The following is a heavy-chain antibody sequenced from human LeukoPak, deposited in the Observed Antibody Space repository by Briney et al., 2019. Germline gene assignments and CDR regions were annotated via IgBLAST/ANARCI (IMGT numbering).Heavy chain of an antibody. J-gene: IGHJ4*02. CDR3: VRDFRSADY. V-gene: IGHV3-74*01. CDR1: GFIFSFYC. CDR2: ICPDGTGI. Sequence: GGSLRLSCAASGFIFSFYCMHWVRQAPGKGLMWVSRICPDGTGISYADSVKARFTTSRDNAKNTVYLQMNSLREEDTAVYYCVRDFRSADYWGQGTLVTVSS.